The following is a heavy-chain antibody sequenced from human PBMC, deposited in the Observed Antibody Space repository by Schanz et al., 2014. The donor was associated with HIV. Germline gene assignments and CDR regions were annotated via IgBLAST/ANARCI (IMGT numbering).Heavy chain of an antibody. V-gene: IGHV3-74*02. J-gene: IGHJ6*02. Sequence: VQLVESGGGVVQPGRSLRLSCAASGFTFSSYWMHWVRQAPGKGLVWVSRINSDGSSTSYADSVKGRFTISRDNAKNTLYLQMNSLKTEDTAVYYCTTVKGYSSSWTTYYYYGMDVWGQGTTVTVSS. CDR3: TTVKGYSSSWTTYYYYGMDV. D-gene: IGHD6-13*01. CDR2: INSDGSST. CDR1: GFTFSSYW.